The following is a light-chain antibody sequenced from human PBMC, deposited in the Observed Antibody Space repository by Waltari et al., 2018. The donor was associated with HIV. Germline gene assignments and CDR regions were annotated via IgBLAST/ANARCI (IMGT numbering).Light chain of an antibody. CDR1: SSNIGSNT. Sequence: QSVLTQPPSASGTPGQRVTISCSGSSSNIGSNTLNWYQQLPGTAPKLTSYHNNQRPSGVADRFSGSKSGTSASRAISGLQSEDEADYYCAAWDDSLNGVVFGGGTKLTVL. CDR3: AAWDDSLNGVV. J-gene: IGLJ2*01. CDR2: HNN. V-gene: IGLV1-44*01.